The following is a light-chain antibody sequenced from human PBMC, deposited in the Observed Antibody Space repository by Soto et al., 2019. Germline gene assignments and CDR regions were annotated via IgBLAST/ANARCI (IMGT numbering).Light chain of an antibody. J-gene: IGKJ1*01. CDR1: QRITNY. CDR3: QQSYSAPT. Sequence: DSKLTQSPSSLSASFGDSVTITCRASQRITNYLNWYQQKPGRAPKLLIYAASTFQSGVPSRFRGSGSGTDFTLTISSLQPEDFATYYCQQSYSAPTFGQGTKVDIK. CDR2: AAS. V-gene: IGKV1-39*01.